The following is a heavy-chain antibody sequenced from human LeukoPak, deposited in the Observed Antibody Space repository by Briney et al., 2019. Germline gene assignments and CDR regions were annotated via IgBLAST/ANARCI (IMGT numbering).Heavy chain of an antibody. D-gene: IGHD6-13*01. CDR3: AKPVSRQQLAEVFQH. CDR1: GFTFSSYG. CDR2: ISISGGST. J-gene: IGHJ1*01. V-gene: IGHV3-23*01. Sequence: SGGSLRLSCAASGFTFSSYGMSWVRQAPGKGLEWVSAISISGGSTDYADSVKGRFTISRGNSKNTLYLQMNSLRAEDTAVYYCAKPVSRQQLAEVFQHWGQGTLVTVSS.